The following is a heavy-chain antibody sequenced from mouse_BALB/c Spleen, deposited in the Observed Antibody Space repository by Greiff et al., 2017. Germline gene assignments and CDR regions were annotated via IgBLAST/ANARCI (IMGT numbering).Heavy chain of an antibody. CDR2: IYPGNSDT. D-gene: IGHD2-4*01. CDR1: GYTFTSYW. J-gene: IGHJ1*01. Sequence: EVQLQESGTVLARPGASVKMSCKASGYTFTSYWMHWVKQRPGQGLEWIGAIYPGNSDTSYNQKFKGKAKLTAVTSTSTAYMELSSLTNEDSAVYYCTNDYDPHWYFDVWGAGTTVTVSS. V-gene: IGHV1-5*01. CDR3: TNDYDPHWYFDV.